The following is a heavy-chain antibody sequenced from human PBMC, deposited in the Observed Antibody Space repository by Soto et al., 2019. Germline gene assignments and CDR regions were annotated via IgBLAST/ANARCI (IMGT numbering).Heavy chain of an antibody. CDR1: GGTFSSYA. CDR3: ASHPVPYYYYGMDV. CDR2: IIPIFGTA. V-gene: IGHV1-69*12. J-gene: IGHJ6*02. D-gene: IGHD2-2*01. Sequence: QVQLVQSGAEVKKPGSSVKVSCKASGGTFSSYALSWVRQAPGQGLEWMGGIIPIFGTADYAEKFQGRVTTTADDSTSTAYMEPGSLRSEDTAVYYCASHPVPYYYYGMDVWGQGTTVTVSS.